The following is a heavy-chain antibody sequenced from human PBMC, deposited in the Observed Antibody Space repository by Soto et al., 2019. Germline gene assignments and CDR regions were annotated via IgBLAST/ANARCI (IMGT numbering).Heavy chain of an antibody. V-gene: IGHV3-49*04. CDR3: TRYYYETRGYYVW. CDR1: VFNFANYA. Sequence: GGSLRLSCTCSVFNFANYALTCVRHSPGKWLEWVGFIRGETNGGTADYAASLKGRITISRDDSKSIAYLEINSLQTEDTAVYYCTRYYYETRGYYVWWGQGT. CDR2: IRGETNGGTA. D-gene: IGHD3-22*01. J-gene: IGHJ4*02.